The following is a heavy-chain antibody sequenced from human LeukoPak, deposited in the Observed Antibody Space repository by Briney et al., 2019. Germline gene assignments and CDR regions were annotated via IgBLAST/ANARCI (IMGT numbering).Heavy chain of an antibody. CDR2: IIPIFGTA. CDR1: GYTFTSYG. V-gene: IGHV1-69*13. Sequence: GASVKVSCKASGYTFTSYGISWVRQAPGQGLEWMGGIIPIFGTANYAQKFQGRVTITADESTSTAYMELSSLRSEDTAVYYCARDHPRIAVAGRYYFDYWGQGTLVTVSS. CDR3: ARDHPRIAVAGRYYFDY. D-gene: IGHD6-19*01. J-gene: IGHJ4*02.